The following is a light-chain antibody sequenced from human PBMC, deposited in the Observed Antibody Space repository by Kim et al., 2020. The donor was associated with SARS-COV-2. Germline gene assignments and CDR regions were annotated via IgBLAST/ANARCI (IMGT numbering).Light chain of an antibody. V-gene: IGKV3-11*01. Sequence: LPPGESATLSSSASRSVPTNLAWYHQTPGQPPRLLTYDASNSATGIPARFSGSGSGTEFTLTISSLEPEDFAVYYCQQRESWPLTFRGGTKVDIK. J-gene: IGKJ4*01. CDR2: DAS. CDR3: QQRESWPLT. CDR1: RSVPTN.